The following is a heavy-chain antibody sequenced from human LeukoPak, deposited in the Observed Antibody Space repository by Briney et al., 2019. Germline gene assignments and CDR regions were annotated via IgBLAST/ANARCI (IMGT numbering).Heavy chain of an antibody. D-gene: IGHD3-10*01. CDR1: GFTLSNYW. CDR3: ARGGGPFFNY. CDR2: IKQDGSQK. J-gene: IGHJ4*02. V-gene: IGHV3-7*04. Sequence: GGSLRLSCAASGFTLSNYWMCWVRQAPGKGLEWVANIKQDGSQKHYVDSVRGRFTISRDNAENSLYLQVNSLRAEDTAVYYCARGGGPFFNYWGQGTLVTVSS.